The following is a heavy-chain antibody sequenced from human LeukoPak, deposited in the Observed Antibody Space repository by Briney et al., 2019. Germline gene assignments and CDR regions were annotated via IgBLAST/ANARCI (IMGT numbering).Heavy chain of an antibody. V-gene: IGHV3-49*04. CDR1: GFTVCAYS. CDR3: TRGILWNYYFDY. CDR2: IRSKAYGGTT. J-gene: IGHJ4*02. Sequence: GGSLRLSCAAPGFTVCAYSITWVRQAPGEGVGWGGFIRSKAYGGTTEYAASVKGRFTISRDDSKSIAYLQMNSLKTEDTAVYYCTRGILWNYYFDYWGQGTLVTVSS. D-gene: IGHD1-7*01.